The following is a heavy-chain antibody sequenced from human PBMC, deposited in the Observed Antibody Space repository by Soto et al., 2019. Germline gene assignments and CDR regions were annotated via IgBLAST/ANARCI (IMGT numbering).Heavy chain of an antibody. CDR3: ARDRGVTTKTYYFFYCIDV. V-gene: IGHV1-2*04. Sequence: GASVKVSCKASGYTFTGYYMHWVRQAPGQGLEWMGWINPNSGGTNYAQKFQGWVTMTRDTSISTAYMELSRLRSDDTAVYYCARDRGVTTKTYYFFYCIDVWRHLTTFPVSS. J-gene: IGHJ6*02. D-gene: IGHD4-17*01. CDR2: INPNSGGT. CDR1: GYTFTGYY.